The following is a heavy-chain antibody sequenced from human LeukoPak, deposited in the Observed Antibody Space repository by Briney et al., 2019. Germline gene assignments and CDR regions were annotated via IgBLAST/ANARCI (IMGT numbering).Heavy chain of an antibody. CDR2: VGTAGDT. D-gene: IGHD4-17*01. V-gene: IGHV3-13*01. CDR3: ARGPATVTASYYYYGMDV. CDR1: GFTFSNYD. J-gene: IGHJ6*02. Sequence: GGSLRLSCAASGFTFSNYDMHLVRQATGKGLEWVSAVGTAGDTYYPGSVKGRFTISRENAKNSLYLQMNSLRAGDTAVYYCARGPATVTASYYYYGMDVWGQGTAVTVSS.